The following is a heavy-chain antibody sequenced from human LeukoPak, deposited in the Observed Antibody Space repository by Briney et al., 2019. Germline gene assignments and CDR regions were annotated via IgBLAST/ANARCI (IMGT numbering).Heavy chain of an antibody. CDR2: INSDGSST. J-gene: IGHJ4*02. V-gene: IGHV3-74*01. Sequence: PGGSLRLSCAASGFTFSTHWMHWVRQAPGKGLVWVSRINSDGSSTNYADFVKGRFAISRDNAKNTLYLQMNSLRAKDTAMYYCVRVLFSNSGYWGQGTLVTVSS. CDR3: VRVLFSNSGY. CDR1: GFTFSTHW. D-gene: IGHD3-10*01.